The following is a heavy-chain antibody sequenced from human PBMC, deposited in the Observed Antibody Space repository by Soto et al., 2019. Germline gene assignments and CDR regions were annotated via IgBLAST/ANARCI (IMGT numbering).Heavy chain of an antibody. V-gene: IGHV1-69*13. J-gene: IGHJ4*02. CDR3: ARVITGTTHYFDY. Sequence: SVKVSCKASGGTFSSYAISWVRQAPGQGLEWMGGIIPIFGTANYAQKFQGRVTITADESTSTAYMELSSLRSEDTAVYYCARVITGTTHYFDYWGQGTLVTVSS. D-gene: IGHD1-7*01. CDR1: GGTFSSYA. CDR2: IIPIFGTA.